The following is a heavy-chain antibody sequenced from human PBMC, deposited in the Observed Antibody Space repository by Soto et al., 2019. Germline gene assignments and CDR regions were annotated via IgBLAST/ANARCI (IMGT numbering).Heavy chain of an antibody. Sequence: GGSLRLSCAASGFTFSSYSMNWVRQAPGKGLEWVSYISSSSTIYYADSVKGRFTISRDNAKNSLYLQMNSLRDEDTAVYYCARDFYDFWSGYEPQFDYWGQGTLVTVSS. J-gene: IGHJ4*02. CDR2: ISSSSTI. CDR3: ARDFYDFWSGYEPQFDY. CDR1: GFTFSSYS. D-gene: IGHD3-3*01. V-gene: IGHV3-48*02.